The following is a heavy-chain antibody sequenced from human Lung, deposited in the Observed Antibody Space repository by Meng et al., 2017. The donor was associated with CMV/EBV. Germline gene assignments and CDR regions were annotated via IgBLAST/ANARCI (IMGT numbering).Heavy chain of an antibody. CDR1: GFTFSAYE. D-gene: IGHD1-1*01. CDR2: ISSSGRTT. V-gene: IGHV3-48*03. CDR3: ARGRGDNWYYDGMDV. Sequence: GGSLRLXCAASGFTFSAYEMNWVRQAPGKGLEWVLYISSSGRTTYYADSVKGRFTISRDNPKKSLYLQMNSLRAEDTALYNCARGRGDNWYYDGMDVWGQGTXVTVSS. J-gene: IGHJ6*02.